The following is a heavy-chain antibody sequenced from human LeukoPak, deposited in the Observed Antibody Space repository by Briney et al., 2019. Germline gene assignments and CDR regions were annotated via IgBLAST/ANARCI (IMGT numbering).Heavy chain of an antibody. Sequence: PSGGSLRLSCAASGFTFSRFGMHWVRQGPGKGLEWVAFLRYDGSDKSYAESVKGRFIISRDNSKNILYVQMDSLRTEDTGVYFCARDFSYGVKGASEYWGQGTLVTVSS. CDR2: LRYDGSDK. D-gene: IGHD3-10*01. J-gene: IGHJ4*02. CDR1: GFTFSRFG. V-gene: IGHV3-30*02. CDR3: ARDFSYGVKGASEY.